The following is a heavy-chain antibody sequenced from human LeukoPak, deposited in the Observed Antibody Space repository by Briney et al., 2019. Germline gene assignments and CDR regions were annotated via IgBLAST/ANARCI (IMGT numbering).Heavy chain of an antibody. CDR1: GGTFSSYA. D-gene: IGHD4-23*01. J-gene: IGHJ5*02. CDR3: ARDLGYGGKGRYNWFDP. CDR2: IIPIFGTA. Sequence: SVKVSCKASGGTFSSYAISWVRQAPGQGLEWMGRIIPIFGTANYAQKFQGRVTITTDESTSTAYMELSSLRSEDTAVYYCARDLGYGGKGRYNWFDPWGQGTLVTVSS. V-gene: IGHV1-69*05.